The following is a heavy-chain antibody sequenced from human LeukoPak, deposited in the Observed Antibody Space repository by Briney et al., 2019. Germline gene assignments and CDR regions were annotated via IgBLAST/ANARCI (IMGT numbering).Heavy chain of an antibody. Sequence: SETLSLTCSVSGGSISNTRSYWGWIRQPPGKGLEWIGTIYYSGTTYYNPPLKSRVTIFVDTSKNQFSLKQNSVTAADTAVYYCARLVAVAGFVDLWGQGTLVTVSS. V-gene: IGHV4-39*01. D-gene: IGHD6-19*01. CDR3: ARLVAVAGFVDL. J-gene: IGHJ5*02. CDR2: IYYSGTT. CDR1: GGSISNTRSY.